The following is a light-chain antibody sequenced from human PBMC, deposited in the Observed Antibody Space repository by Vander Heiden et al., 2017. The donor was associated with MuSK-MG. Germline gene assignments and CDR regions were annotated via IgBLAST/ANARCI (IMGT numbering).Light chain of an antibody. J-gene: IGKJ1*01. CDR3: QQYGSSPT. CDR1: QSVSSSY. CDR2: GAS. V-gene: IGKV3-20*01. Sequence: EIVLTQSPGTLSLSPGARATLSCRASQSVSSSYLAWYQQKPGQAPRLLIYGASSRATGIPDSFSGSGSGTDFTLTISRLEPEDFAVYYCQQYGSSPTFGQGTKVEIK.